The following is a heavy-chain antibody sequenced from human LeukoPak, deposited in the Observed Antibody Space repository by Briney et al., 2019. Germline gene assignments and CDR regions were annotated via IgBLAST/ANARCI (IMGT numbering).Heavy chain of an antibody. V-gene: IGHV3-53*01. Sequence: GGSLRLSCAASGFTVSSNYMSWVRQAPGKGLEWVSVIYSGGSTYYADSVKGRFTISRDNSKNTLYLQMNSLRAEDTAVYYCAKGITMIVSCMDVWGKGTTVTVSS. J-gene: IGHJ6*04. CDR1: GFTVSSNY. CDR3: AKGITMIVSCMDV. CDR2: IYSGGST. D-gene: IGHD3-22*01.